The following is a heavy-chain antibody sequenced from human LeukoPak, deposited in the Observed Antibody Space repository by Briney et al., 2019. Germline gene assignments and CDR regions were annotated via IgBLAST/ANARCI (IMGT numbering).Heavy chain of an antibody. D-gene: IGHD1-26*01. V-gene: IGHV4-38-2*02. J-gene: IGHJ4*02. CDR3: ARLNSGFVAF. CDR2: EYYYGNA. CDR1: GYLIRNGYF. Sequence: SETLSLLCIVSGYLIRNGYFWGWIRQSPGKGLEWVAREYYYGNAYFNPSLKGRASISSDTSINQFSLTLTSVTDADSASYHGARLNSGFVAFWGQGTQVTVSS.